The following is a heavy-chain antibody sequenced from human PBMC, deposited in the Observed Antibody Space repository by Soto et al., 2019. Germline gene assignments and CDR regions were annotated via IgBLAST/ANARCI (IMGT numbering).Heavy chain of an antibody. J-gene: IGHJ5*02. CDR3: AGVSDSSSWSNWFDP. D-gene: IGHD6-13*01. CDR1: GGSISSGGYY. V-gene: IGHV4-31*03. CDR2: IYYSGST. Sequence: SETLSLTCTVSGGSISSGGYYWSWIRQHPGKGLEWIGYIYYSGSTYYNPSLKSRVTISVDTSKNQFSLKLSSVTAADTAVYYCAGVSDSSSWSNWFDPWGQGTLVTVSS.